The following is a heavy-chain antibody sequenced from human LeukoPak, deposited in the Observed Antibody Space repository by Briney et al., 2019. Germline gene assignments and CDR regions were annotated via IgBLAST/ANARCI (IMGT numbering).Heavy chain of an antibody. J-gene: IGHJ4*02. Sequence: AASVKVSCKASGGTFSSCAISWVRQAPGQGLEWMGGIIPIFGTANYAQKFQGRVTITADESTSTAYMELSSLKSEDTAVYYCARGGRFPRRHVDYWGQGTLVTVSS. CDR2: IIPIFGTA. D-gene: IGHD1-26*01. CDR3: ARGGRFPRRHVDY. CDR1: GGTFSSCA. V-gene: IGHV1-69*13.